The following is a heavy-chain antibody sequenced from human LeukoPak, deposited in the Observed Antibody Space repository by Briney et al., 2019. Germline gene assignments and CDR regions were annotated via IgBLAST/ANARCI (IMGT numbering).Heavy chain of an antibody. CDR3: ARGSPENDVVPAAINY. J-gene: IGHJ4*02. CDR2: INPSGGST. Sequence: ASVKVSCKASGGTFSSYAISWVRQAPGQGLEWMGIINPSGGSTSYAQKFQGRVTMTRDTSTSTVYMEMSSLRSEDTAVYYCARGSPENDVVPAAINYWGQGTLLTVSS. D-gene: IGHD2-2*02. V-gene: IGHV1-46*01. CDR1: GGTFSSYA.